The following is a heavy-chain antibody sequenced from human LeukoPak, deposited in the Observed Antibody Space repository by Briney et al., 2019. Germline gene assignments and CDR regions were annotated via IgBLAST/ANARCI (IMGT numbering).Heavy chain of an antibody. D-gene: IGHD6-25*01. Sequence: GGSLRLSCVGSGFTFSDAWISWVRQAPGKGLEWVGRIKSKIDGETIDYAAPVKGRFTISRDDSRNTLYLQMNSLKTEDTAVYYCTTRRQDGCWGQGTLVTVS. V-gene: IGHV3-15*01. CDR3: TTRRQDGC. CDR1: GFTFSDAW. J-gene: IGHJ4*02. CDR2: IKSKIDGETI.